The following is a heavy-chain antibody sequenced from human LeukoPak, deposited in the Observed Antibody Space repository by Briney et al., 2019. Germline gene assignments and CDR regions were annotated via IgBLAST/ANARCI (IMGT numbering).Heavy chain of an antibody. D-gene: IGHD6-19*01. J-gene: IGHJ5*02. CDR3: ARGPLAFRRVAGIFS. CDR2: IIHSGGT. V-gene: IGHV4-34*01. Sequence: PSETLSLTCAVSGGSFNGYSYTWIRQPPGKGLEWIGEIIHSGGTSYNPSLKSRLTISVDTPRKQFSLKLTSVTAADTALYFCARGPLAFRRVAGIFSWGRGTQVTVSS. CDR1: GGSFNGYS.